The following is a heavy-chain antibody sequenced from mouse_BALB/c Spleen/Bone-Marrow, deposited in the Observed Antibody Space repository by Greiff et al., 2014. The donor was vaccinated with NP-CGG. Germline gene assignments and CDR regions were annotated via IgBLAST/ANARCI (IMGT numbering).Heavy chain of an antibody. CDR1: GFNIKDTY. V-gene: IGHV14-3*02. CDR3: ARLGYRYGYWFFDV. CDR2: IDTANGYT. J-gene: IGHJ1*01. Sequence: VQLKESGAELVKPGASVKLSCTASGFNIKDTYMHWVKQRPEQGLEWIGRIDTANGYTKYDPKFQGKATITADTSSNTAYLQLSSLTSEDTAVYYCARLGYRYGYWFFDVWGAGTTVTVSS. D-gene: IGHD2-14*01.